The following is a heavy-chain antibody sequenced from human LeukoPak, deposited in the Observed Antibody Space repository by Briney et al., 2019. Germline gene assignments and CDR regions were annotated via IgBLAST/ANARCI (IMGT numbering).Heavy chain of an antibody. V-gene: IGHV1-46*01. CDR1: GYTFTSYY. Sequence: ASVNVSCKASGYTFTSYYMHWVRQAPGQGLEWMGIINPSGGSTSYAQKFQGRVTMTRDTSTSTVYMELSSLRSEDTAVYYCASTSFLGLEVITDAFDIWGQGTMVTVSS. CDR3: ASTSFLGLEVITDAFDI. D-gene: IGHD3-22*01. J-gene: IGHJ3*02. CDR2: INPSGGST.